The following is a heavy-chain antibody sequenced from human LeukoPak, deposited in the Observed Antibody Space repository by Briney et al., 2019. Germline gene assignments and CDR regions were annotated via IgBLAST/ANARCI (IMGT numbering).Heavy chain of an antibody. D-gene: IGHD3-22*01. CDR2: IYSGGST. V-gene: IGHV3-66*01. Sequence: SGGSLRLSCAASGFTVSSNYMSWVRQAPGKGLEWVSVIYSGGSTYYADSVKGRFTISRDNSKNTLYLQMNSLRAEDTAVYYCAREGYYDSRSYFDYWGQGTLVTVSS. J-gene: IGHJ4*02. CDR1: GFTVSSNY. CDR3: AREGYYDSRSYFDY.